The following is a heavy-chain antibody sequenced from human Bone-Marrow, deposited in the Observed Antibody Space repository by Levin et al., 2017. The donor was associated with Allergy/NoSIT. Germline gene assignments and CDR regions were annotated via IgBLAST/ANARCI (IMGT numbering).Heavy chain of an antibody. CDR3: ARDASYRSDWLSDF. D-gene: IGHD6-19*01. V-gene: IGHV1-18*01. J-gene: IGHJ4*02. CDR2: ISISKGDT. CDR1: AYKFDSYG. Sequence: ASVKVSCKGSAYKFDSYGISWVRQAPGQGLEWMGWISISKGDTNYAQKLQGRVTMTRDISTQTAYMELKRLRSDDTAVYYCARDASYRSDWLSDFWGQGTRVTVSS.